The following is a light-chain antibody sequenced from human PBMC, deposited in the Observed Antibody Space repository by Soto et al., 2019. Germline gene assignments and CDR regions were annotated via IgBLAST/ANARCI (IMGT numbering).Light chain of an antibody. CDR3: QQYNTWPRT. CDR1: QNIKDY. V-gene: IGKV3-15*01. Sequence: EIVMTQSPATLSMSPGERATLSCRASQNIKDYLAWFQQKPGQAPRLLIYGASTSATAIPARFSGSGSGTEFTLSISSLQSEDFAVYCCQQYNTWPRTFGQGTKVETK. J-gene: IGKJ1*01. CDR2: GAS.